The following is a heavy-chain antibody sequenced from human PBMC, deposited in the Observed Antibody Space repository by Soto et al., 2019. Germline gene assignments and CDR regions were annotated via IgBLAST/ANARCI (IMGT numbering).Heavy chain of an antibody. CDR2: FYYTGST. V-gene: IGHV4-39*01. Sequence: QLQLQESGPGLVKPSETLSLTCTVSGGSISSTYYYWGWIRQPPGKGLQWIGSFYYTGSTYYIPSLKSRVTISADTSRNQCSLKLSSVSAADTAVYYCARLPFGAGGAWFYFDYWGQGTLVPVSS. CDR3: ARLPFGAGGAWFYFDY. J-gene: IGHJ4*02. CDR1: GGSISSTYYY. D-gene: IGHD3-10*01.